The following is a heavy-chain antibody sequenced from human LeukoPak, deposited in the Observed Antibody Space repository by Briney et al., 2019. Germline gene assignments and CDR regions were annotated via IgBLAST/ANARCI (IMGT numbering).Heavy chain of an antibody. CDR3: ARYINMVRGVIGY. J-gene: IGHJ4*02. CDR2: INPNSGGT. CDR1: GYTFTGYY. V-gene: IGHV1-2*06. D-gene: IGHD3-10*01. Sequence: ASVKVSCKASGYTFTGYYMHWVRQAPGQGLEWMGRINPNSGGTNYAQKFQGRVTMTRDTSISTAYMELSRLRSDDTAVYYCARYINMVRGVIGYWGQGTLVTVSS.